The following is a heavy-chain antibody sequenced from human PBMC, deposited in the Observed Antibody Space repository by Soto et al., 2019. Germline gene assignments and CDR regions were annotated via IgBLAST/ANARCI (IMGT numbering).Heavy chain of an antibody. V-gene: IGHV1-69*13. CDR3: ARDLPTQQLVPRDDYYYGMDV. J-gene: IGHJ6*02. CDR1: GGTFSSYA. CDR2: IIPIFGTA. D-gene: IGHD6-13*01. Sequence: SVKASTKASGGTFSSYAISWVRQAPGQWLEWMGGIIPIFGTANYAQKFQGRVTITADESTSTAYMELSSLRSEDTAVYYCARDLPTQQLVPRDDYYYGMDVWGQGTTVTVSS.